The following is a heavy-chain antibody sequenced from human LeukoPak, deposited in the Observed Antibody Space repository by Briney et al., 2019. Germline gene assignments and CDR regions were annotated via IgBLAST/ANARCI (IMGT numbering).Heavy chain of an antibody. D-gene: IGHD6-19*01. J-gene: IGHJ4*02. CDR3: ARHAPSSGWFVLRYFDY. Sequence: SETLSLTCAAYGGSFSGYYWSWIRQPPGKGLEWIGEINHSGSTNYNPSLKSRVTISVDTSKNQFSLKLSSVTAADTAVYYCARHAPSSGWFVLRYFDYWGQGTLVTVSS. V-gene: IGHV4-34*01. CDR1: GGSFSGYY. CDR2: INHSGST.